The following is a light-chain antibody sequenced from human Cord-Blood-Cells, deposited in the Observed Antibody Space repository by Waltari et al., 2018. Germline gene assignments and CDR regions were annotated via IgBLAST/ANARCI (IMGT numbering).Light chain of an antibody. Sequence: EIVMTQSPATLSVSPGERATLSCRASQSVSRYLAWYQQKPGQAPRILIYGASTRATCIPARFSGSGSGTEFTLTISSLQSEDCAVYYCQQYNNWPWTFGQGTKVEIK. CDR2: GAS. CDR3: QQYNNWPWT. CDR1: QSVSRY. V-gene: IGKV3-15*01. J-gene: IGKJ1*01.